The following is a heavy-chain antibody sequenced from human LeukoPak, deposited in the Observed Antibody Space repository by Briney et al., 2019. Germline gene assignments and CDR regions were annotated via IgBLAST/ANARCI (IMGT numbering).Heavy chain of an antibody. CDR2: INHSGST. Sequence: SETLSLTCAVYGGSFSGYYWSWIRQPPGKGLEWIGEINHSGSTSYNPSLKSRVTISVDTSKNQFSLKLSSVTAADTAVYYCARSQDYYYGSGSYYNPTTGFDPWGQGTLVTVSS. CDR1: GGSFSGYY. CDR3: ARSQDYYYGSGSYYNPTTGFDP. D-gene: IGHD3-10*01. V-gene: IGHV4-34*01. J-gene: IGHJ5*02.